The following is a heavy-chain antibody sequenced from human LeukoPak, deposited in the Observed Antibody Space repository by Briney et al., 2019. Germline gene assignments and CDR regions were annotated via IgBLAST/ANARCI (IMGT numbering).Heavy chain of an antibody. CDR2: ISSSGSTI. CDR1: GFTFSSYE. CDR3: ARDEDHIVATIFFDY. Sequence: PGGSLRLSCAASGFTFSSYEMNWVRQAPGKGLEWVSYISSSGSTIYYADSVKGRFTISRDNAKNSLYLQMNSPRAEDTAVYYCARDEDHIVATIFFDYWGQGTLVTVSS. D-gene: IGHD5-12*01. J-gene: IGHJ4*02. V-gene: IGHV3-48*03.